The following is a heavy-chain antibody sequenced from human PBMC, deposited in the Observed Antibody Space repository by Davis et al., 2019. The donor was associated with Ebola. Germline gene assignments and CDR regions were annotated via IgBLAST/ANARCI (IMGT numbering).Heavy chain of an antibody. CDR1: GGSISSGGYS. V-gene: IGHV4-61*08. J-gene: IGHJ4*02. CDR3: ARSAWFGELPNY. CDR2: IYYSGST. D-gene: IGHD3-10*01. Sequence: SETLSLTCAVSGGSISSGGYSWSWIRQPPGKGLEWIGYIYYSGSTNYNPSLKSRVTISVDTSKNQFSLKLSSVTAADTAVYYCARSAWFGELPNYWGQGTLVTVSS.